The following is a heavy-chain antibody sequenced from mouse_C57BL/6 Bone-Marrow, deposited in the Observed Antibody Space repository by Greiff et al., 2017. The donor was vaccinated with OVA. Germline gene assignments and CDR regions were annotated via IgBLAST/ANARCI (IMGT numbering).Heavy chain of an antibody. J-gene: IGHJ3*01. D-gene: IGHD1-1*01. CDR3: TTPYGFAY. Sequence: EVQLQQSGAELVRPGASVKLSCTASGFNIKDAYMHWVKQRPEQGLEWIGWIDPENGDTEYASKFQGKATITADTSSSTAYLQLSSLTSEDTAVYYCTTPYGFAYWGQGTLVTVSA. V-gene: IGHV14-4*01. CDR1: GFNIKDAY. CDR2: IDPENGDT.